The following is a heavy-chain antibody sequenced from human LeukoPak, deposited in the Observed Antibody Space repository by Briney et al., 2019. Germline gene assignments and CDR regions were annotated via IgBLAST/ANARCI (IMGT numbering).Heavy chain of an antibody. CDR3: ARREPIVGAFDY. Sequence: SETLSLTCTVSGGSTSSYYWSWIRQPPGKGLEWIGYIYYSGSTNYNPSLKSRVTISVDTSKNQFSLKLSSVTAADTAVYYCARREPIVGAFDYWGQGTLVTVSS. J-gene: IGHJ4*02. V-gene: IGHV4-59*08. CDR1: GGSTSSYY. CDR2: IYYSGST. D-gene: IGHD1-26*01.